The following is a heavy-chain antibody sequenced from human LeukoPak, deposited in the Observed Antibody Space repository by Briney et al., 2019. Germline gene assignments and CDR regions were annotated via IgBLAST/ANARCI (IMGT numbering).Heavy chain of an antibody. D-gene: IGHD2-2*01. Sequence: SETLSLTCAVYGGSFSGYYWSWIRQPPGKGLEWIGEINHSGSTNYNPSLKSRVTISVDTSKNQFSLKLSSVTAADTVVYYCARVFVVVPAAYNWFDPWGQGTLVTVSS. J-gene: IGHJ5*01. CDR1: GGSFSGYY. CDR3: ARVFVVVPAAYNWFDP. V-gene: IGHV4-34*01. CDR2: INHSGST.